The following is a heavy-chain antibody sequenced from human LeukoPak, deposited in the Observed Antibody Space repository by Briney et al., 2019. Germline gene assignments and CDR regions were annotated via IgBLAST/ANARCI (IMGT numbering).Heavy chain of an antibody. D-gene: IGHD1-1*01. Sequence: ASVKVSCKASGYTFTGYYMHWVRQAPGQGLEWMGWINPNSGGTNYAQKFQGRVTMTRDTSISTAYLELSRLRSDDTAVYYCSRDRDLERVWDYWGQGTLVTVSS. CDR1: GYTFTGYY. CDR3: SRDRDLERVWDY. J-gene: IGHJ4*02. CDR2: INPNSGGT. V-gene: IGHV1-2*02.